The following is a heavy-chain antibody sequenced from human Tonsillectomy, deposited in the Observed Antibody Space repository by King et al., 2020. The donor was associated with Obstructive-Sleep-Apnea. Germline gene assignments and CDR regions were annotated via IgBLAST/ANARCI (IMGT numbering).Heavy chain of an antibody. CDR2: ITSSGSTK. V-gene: IGHV3-11*01. CDR3: ARPRYSRGPTWFDP. D-gene: IGHD6-19*01. J-gene: IGHJ5*02. Sequence: VQLVESGGGLVKPGGSLRLSCAASGFTFSDFYMSWIRQAPGKGLEWVSYITSSGSTKYYADSVKGRFTISRDNAKNSLYLQMNSLRADDAAVYYCARPRYSRGPTWFDPWGQGTLVTVSS. CDR1: GFTFSDFY.